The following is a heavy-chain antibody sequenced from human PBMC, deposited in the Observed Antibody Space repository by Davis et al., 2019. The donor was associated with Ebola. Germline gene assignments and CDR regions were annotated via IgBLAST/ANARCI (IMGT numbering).Heavy chain of an antibody. V-gene: IGHV4-39*07. Sequence: SETLSLTCTVSGGSITSSSYYWGWIRQPPGKGLEWIGSIYYSGSTNYNPSFKSRVIVSEDASKNQFSLKLTSLTAADTAVYYCARVRTGPDGYFDYWGQGTLVTVSS. J-gene: IGHJ4*02. CDR2: IYYSGST. CDR3: ARVRTGPDGYFDY. CDR1: GGSITSSSYY. D-gene: IGHD1/OR15-1a*01.